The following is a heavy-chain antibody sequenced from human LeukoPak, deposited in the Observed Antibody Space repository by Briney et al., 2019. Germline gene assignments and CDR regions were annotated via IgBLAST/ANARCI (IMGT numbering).Heavy chain of an antibody. D-gene: IGHD2-2*01. J-gene: IGHJ4*02. CDR2: IYPGDSDT. Sequence: GESLKISCTTSGYSFTTYWIGWVRQVPGKDLEWMGIIYPGDSDTRYSPSFEGHVTISADKSTSTAYLQWSSLKASDTATYYCARHLSSTGGCCYVDYWGQGTLVTVSS. CDR3: ARHLSSTGGCCYVDY. V-gene: IGHV5-51*01. CDR1: GYSFTTYW.